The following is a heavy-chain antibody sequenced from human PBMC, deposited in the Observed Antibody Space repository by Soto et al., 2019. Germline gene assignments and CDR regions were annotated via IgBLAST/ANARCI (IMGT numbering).Heavy chain of an antibody. CDR3: ASGGYEFDY. Sequence: RRLSCAASGFTFSSYTMHWVRQAPGKGLEWVSYISSSSSIIYYADSVKGRFTISRDNAKNSLYLQMNSLRAEDTAVYYCASGGYEFDYWGQGTLVTVSS. V-gene: IGHV3-48*01. D-gene: IGHD5-12*01. CDR2: ISSSSSII. CDR1: GFTFSSYT. J-gene: IGHJ4*02.